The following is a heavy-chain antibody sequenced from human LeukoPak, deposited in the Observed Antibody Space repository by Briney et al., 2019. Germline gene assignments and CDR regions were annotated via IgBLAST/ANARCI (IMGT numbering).Heavy chain of an antibody. CDR2: ISVGAEYI. V-gene: IGHV3-23*01. CDR1: GFTFDDYT. CDR3: ASGPPFLKYFEY. Sequence: PGGSLRLSCAASGFTFDDYTMHWVRQAPGKGLEWVSTISVGAEYIFYADSVKGRFTISSDDSNNALYLQMHSLRAEDTALYYCASGPPFLKYFEYWGQGTLVTVSS. D-gene: IGHD3-3*01. J-gene: IGHJ4*02.